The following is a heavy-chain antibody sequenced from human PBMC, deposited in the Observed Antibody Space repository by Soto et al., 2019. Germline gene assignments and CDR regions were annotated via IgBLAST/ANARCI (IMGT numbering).Heavy chain of an antibody. Sequence: QVLLLQSGSEVKKAGSSVKVSCKASGDAFKSYAIHWVRQAPGQGLEYMGRIIPSYDRTKYAQKFQGRLTLPADMYTSTVYMELSSLRSENTALYYCARNPTNAYGDDTFDYWGQGTKVIVSS. V-gene: IGHV1-69*06. J-gene: IGHJ4*02. D-gene: IGHD4-17*01. CDR2: IIPSYDRT. CDR1: GDAFKSYA. CDR3: ARNPTNAYGDDTFDY.